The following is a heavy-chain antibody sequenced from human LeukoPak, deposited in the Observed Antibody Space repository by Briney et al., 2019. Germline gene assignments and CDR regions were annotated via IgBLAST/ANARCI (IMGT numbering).Heavy chain of an antibody. Sequence: ASVKVSCKASGYTFSTLGIGWVRQAPGQGLEWMGWISAYNGNTLYAQKFQDRVTMTTDTSTSTAYMELRSLRFDDTAVYYCAREGGGSIWYFDLWGRGTLVTVSS. CDR1: GYTFSTLG. V-gene: IGHV1-18*01. J-gene: IGHJ2*01. D-gene: IGHD6-25*01. CDR2: ISAYNGNT. CDR3: AREGGGSIWYFDL.